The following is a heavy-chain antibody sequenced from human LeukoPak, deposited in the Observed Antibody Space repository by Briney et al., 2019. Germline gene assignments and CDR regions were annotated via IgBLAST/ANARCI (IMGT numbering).Heavy chain of an antibody. CDR3: ARIWTEFQFVWDF. CDR1: GYTFTSYL. V-gene: IGHV1-18*01. CDR2: ISGVVVIT. D-gene: IGHD3/OR15-3a*01. Sequence: VASLRVSCKPSGYTFTSYLISGGPQVPGQGVGWRGWISGVVVITDYAQKFKDRFTLSTDTSTSTAYMELRSLTSDDTAVYYCARIWTEFQFVWDFWGQGTMVADSP. J-gene: IGHJ4*02.